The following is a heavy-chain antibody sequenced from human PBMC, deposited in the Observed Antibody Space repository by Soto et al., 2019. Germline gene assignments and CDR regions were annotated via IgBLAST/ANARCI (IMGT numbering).Heavy chain of an antibody. V-gene: IGHV1-2*02. CDR1: GYTFTGYY. Sequence: ASVKVSCKASGYTFTGYYMHWVRQAPGQGLEWMGWINPNSGGTNYAQKFQGRVTMTRDTSISTAYMELSRLRSDDTAVYYCATFKKTSPLDGIYLWGPGTTVTVSS. CDR3: ATFKKTSPLDGIYL. J-gene: IGHJ6*02. CDR2: INPNSGGT. D-gene: IGHD3-3*02.